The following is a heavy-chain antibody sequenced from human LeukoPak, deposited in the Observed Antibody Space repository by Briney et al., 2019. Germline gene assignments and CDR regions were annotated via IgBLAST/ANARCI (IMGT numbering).Heavy chain of an antibody. V-gene: IGHV3-21*01. D-gene: IGHD4-17*01. CDR1: GFTFSSYS. J-gene: IGHJ5*02. CDR2: ISSSSSYI. Sequence: GGSLRLSCAASGFTFSSYSMNWVRQAPGKGLGWVSSISSSSSYIYYADSVKGRFTISRDNAKNSLYLQMNSLRAEDTAVYYCARGLATVTTGYWFAPWGQGTLVTVSS. CDR3: ARGLATVTTGYWFAP.